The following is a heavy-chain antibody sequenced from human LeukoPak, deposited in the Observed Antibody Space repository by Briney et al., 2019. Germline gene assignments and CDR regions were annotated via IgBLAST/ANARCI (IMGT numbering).Heavy chain of an antibody. CDR3: AKDPGYSSGWPVFDY. CDR2: ISGSGGST. CDR1: GFTFSSYA. D-gene: IGHD6-19*01. V-gene: IGHV3-23*01. Sequence: GGSLRLSCAASGFTFSSYAMSWVRQAPGKGLEWVSAISGSGGSTYYADSVKGRFTISRDNSKNTLYLQMNSLRAEDTAVYYCAKDPGYSSGWPVFDYWGQEPWSPSPQ. J-gene: IGHJ4*01.